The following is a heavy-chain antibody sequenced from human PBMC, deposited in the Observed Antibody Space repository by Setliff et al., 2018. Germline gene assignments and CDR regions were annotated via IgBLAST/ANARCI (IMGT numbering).Heavy chain of an antibody. CDR3: ARDNTMVGATDY. CDR2: LHTSGST. J-gene: IGHJ4*02. V-gene: IGHV4-61*02. Sequence: SETLSLTCAVSGGSISSGSYYWSWIRQPAGKGLEWVGRLHTSGSTNYNPSLKSRVTISVDTSKTQFSLRLRSVTAADTAVYFCARDNTMVGATDYWGLGTLVTVSS. CDR1: GGSISSGSYY. D-gene: IGHD1-26*01.